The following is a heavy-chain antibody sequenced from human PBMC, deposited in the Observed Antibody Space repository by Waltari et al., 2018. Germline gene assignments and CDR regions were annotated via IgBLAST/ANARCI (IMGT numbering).Heavy chain of an antibody. CDR1: GYTFTSYD. J-gene: IGHJ5*02. CDR3: ARARVGGNWFDP. Sequence: QVQLVQSGAEVKKPGASVKVSCKASGYTFTSYDINWVRQATGQGLGLMGWMHPDSGNASYAQKFQGRVNMTRNTTISTAYMELSSLRSEDTAVYYCARARVGGNWFDPWGQGTLVTVSS. CDR2: MHPDSGNA. D-gene: IGHD3-3*01. V-gene: IGHV1-8*01.